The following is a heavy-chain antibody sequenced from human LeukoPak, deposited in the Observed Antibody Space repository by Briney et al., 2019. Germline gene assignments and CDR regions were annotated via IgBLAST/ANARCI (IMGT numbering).Heavy chain of an antibody. CDR1: GFTFSSYA. D-gene: IGHD2-15*01. CDR3: ARVGSGIVVVVAATSRVFDY. CDR2: ISYDGSNK. V-gene: IGHV3-30-3*01. Sequence: PGGSLRLSCAASGFTFSSYAMHWVRQAPGKGLEWVAVISYDGSNKYYADSVKGRFTISRDNSKNTLYLQMNSLRAEDTAVYYCARVGSGIVVVVAATSRVFDYWGQGTLVTVSS. J-gene: IGHJ4*02.